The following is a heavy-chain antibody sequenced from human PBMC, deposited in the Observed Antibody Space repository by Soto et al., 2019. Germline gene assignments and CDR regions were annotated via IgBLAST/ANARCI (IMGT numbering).Heavy chain of an antibody. D-gene: IGHD2-8*01. CDR2: ISGSGGST. Sequence: GCSLRLSCAASGFTFSIYAMSWVRQAPGKGLVWVSAISGSGGSTFYADSVKGRFTISRDNSMNTLYLQMNSLRTEDTAVYYCAHPRGFGVFDAYDIWGQGTMGNGS. CDR1: GFTFSIYA. V-gene: IGHV3-23*01. CDR3: AHPRGFGVFDAYDI. J-gene: IGHJ3*02.